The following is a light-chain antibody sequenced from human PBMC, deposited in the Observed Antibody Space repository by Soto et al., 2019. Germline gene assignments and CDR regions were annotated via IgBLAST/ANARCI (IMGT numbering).Light chain of an antibody. Sequence: QSALTQPPSASGSPGQSVTISCTGTSSDVGRYNYVSWYQQHPGKAPKLMVYEVTKRPSGVPDRFSGSKSGNTASLTVSGLQAEDEATYFCGSYAGSKIMIFGGGTQLTVL. V-gene: IGLV2-8*01. CDR3: GSYAGSKIMI. CDR2: EVT. J-gene: IGLJ2*01. CDR1: SSDVGRYNY.